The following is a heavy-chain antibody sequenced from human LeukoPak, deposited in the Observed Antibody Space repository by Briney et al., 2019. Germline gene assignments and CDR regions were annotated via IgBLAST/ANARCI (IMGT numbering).Heavy chain of an antibody. D-gene: IGHD5-24*01. CDR1: GDSISSSGYY. CDR2: LYLGEAT. CDR3: ARLERSRMPGPQY. J-gene: IGHJ4*02. V-gene: IGHV4-39*01. Sequence: PSETLSLTCTVSGDSISSSGYYWGWIRQPPEKGLEWIGSLYLGEATSYNPSLNSRVTISVDTSNNQFSLRLTSVTAADTAVYYCARLERSRMPGPQYWGRGTLVTVSS.